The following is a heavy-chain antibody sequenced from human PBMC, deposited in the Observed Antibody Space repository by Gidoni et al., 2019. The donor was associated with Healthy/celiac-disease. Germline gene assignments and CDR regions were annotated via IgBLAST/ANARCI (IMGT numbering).Heavy chain of an antibody. CDR1: GFTFSSYA. CDR3: ARPRAVVIADAFDI. D-gene: IGHD3-22*01. J-gene: IGHJ3*02. V-gene: IGHV3-30-3*01. Sequence: QVQLVESGGGVVQPGRSLRLSCAASGFTFSSYAMHWVRQAPGKGLEWVAVISYDGSNKYYADSVKGRFTISRDNSKNTLYLQMNSLRAEDTAVYYCARPRAVVIADAFDIWGQGTMVTVSS. CDR2: ISYDGSNK.